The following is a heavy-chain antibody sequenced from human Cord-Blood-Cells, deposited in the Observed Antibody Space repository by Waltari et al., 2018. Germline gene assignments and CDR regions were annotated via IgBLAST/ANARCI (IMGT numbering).Heavy chain of an antibody. CDR1: GGSISSSSYY. J-gene: IGHJ2*01. V-gene: IGHV4-39*01. CDR2: IYYSGST. Sequence: QLQLQESGPGLVKPSETLSLTCTVSGGSISSSSYYWGWIRQPPGKGLEWIGSIYYSGSTYYNPSRKGRVTISVDTSKNPFALELSSVTAADTAVYYCAKYSSGWYLYFNLWGRGTLVTVSS. D-gene: IGHD6-19*01. CDR3: AKYSSGWYLYFNL.